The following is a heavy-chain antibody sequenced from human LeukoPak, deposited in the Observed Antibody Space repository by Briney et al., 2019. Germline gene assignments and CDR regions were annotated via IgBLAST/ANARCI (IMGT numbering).Heavy chain of an antibody. D-gene: IGHD2-8*02. CDR2: IYNDESL. J-gene: IGHJ4*02. V-gene: IGHV3-53*01. Sequence: GGSLRLSCAVSGFTVSANYMSWVHQAPGKGLEWVSVIYNDESLDYADSVRGRFTISRDISKNTVYLQMNNLRGEDTAKYYCARGSYWWDYWGQGTLVTVSS. CDR3: ARGSYWWDY. CDR1: GFTVSANY.